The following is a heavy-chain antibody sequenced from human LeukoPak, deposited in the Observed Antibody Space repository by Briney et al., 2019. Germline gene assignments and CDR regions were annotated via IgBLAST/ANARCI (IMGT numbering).Heavy chain of an antibody. V-gene: IGHV4-4*07. CDR3: ARRDCSSTSCVDY. D-gene: IGHD2-2*01. J-gene: IGHJ4*02. CDR2: IYTSGST. CDR1: GGSISSYY. Sequence: PETLSLTCTVSGGSISSYYWSWIRRPAGKGLEWIGRIYTSGSTNYNPSLKSRVTMSVDTSKNQFSLKLSSVTAADTAVYYCARRDCSSTSCVDYWGQGTLVTVSS.